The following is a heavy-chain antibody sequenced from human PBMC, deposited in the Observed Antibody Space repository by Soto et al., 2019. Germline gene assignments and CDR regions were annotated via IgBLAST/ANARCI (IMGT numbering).Heavy chain of an antibody. J-gene: IGHJ6*02. V-gene: IGHV4-4*07. D-gene: IGHD3-10*01. CDR1: GGSISNYF. CDR2: IDNSGST. CDR3: ARGGFRGYYYSMDV. Sequence: SETLSLTCTVSGGSISNYFCNWIRQPAGKGLEWIGRIDNSGSTNYNPSLKSRVTISVDTSKNQFSLKLSSVTAADTAVYFCARGGFRGYYYSMDVWGQGTTVTVSS.